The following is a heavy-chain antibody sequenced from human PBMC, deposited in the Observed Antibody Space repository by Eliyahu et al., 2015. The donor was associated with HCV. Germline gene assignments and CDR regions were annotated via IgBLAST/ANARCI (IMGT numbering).Heavy chain of an antibody. CDR3: TRDGRGSGDDWDV. V-gene: IGHV3-7*01. D-gene: IGHD3-10*01. CDR1: GFTFSRYW. Sequence: EVQLVESGGGLVQPGGSLRLSCAVSGFTFSRYWMAWVRQARGKGLEWVANIKGDGGETYYGDSVKGRFTISRDNAKNSVYLQMNSLRVDDTAVYYCTRDGRGSGDDWDVWGQGTTVTVSS. J-gene: IGHJ6*02. CDR2: IKGDGGET.